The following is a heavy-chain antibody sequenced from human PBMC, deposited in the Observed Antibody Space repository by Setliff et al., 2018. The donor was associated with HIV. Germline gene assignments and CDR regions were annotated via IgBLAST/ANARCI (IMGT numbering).Heavy chain of an antibody. CDR1: GHGLIDYY. D-gene: IGHD6-19*01. V-gene: IGHV1-2*02. CDR2: INPNSGDT. Sequence: GASVKVSCKASGHGLIDYYFHWVRQAPEQGLEWMGWINPNSGDTNYVQKFQGRVTMTRDTSTNTAYMELRSLLSDDSAIYYCVRDYPYAVAESRFGYWGQGTLVTVSS. J-gene: IGHJ4*02. CDR3: VRDYPYAVAESRFGY.